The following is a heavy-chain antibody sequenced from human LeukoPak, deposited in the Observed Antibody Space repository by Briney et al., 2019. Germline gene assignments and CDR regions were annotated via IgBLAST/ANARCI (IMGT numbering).Heavy chain of an antibody. CDR3: VRGTGY. CDR1: VFTFSTYV. Sequence: QPGGSLRLSCPVSVFTFSTYVMHWVRQAPGKGLEYVSAISSNGDNTYYADPVKGRFTISRDNSKNTLYLQMSSLRADDTAVYYCVRGTGYWGQGTLVTVSS. V-gene: IGHV3-64D*06. J-gene: IGHJ4*02. CDR2: ISSNGDNT.